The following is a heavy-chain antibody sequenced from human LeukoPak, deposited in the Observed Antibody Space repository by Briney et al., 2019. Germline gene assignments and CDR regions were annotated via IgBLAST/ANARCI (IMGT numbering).Heavy chain of an antibody. CDR1: GFTFSNAW. Sequence: GGSLRLSCAASGFTFSNAWMRWVRQAPGKGLEWVGHIKSKSDGGTTDCAAPVKGRFTISRDDSKNTQYLQMNSLKIEDTAVYYCTTLMRWGQGTLVTVSS. D-gene: IGHD2-8*01. CDR3: TTLMR. CDR2: IKSKSDGGTT. V-gene: IGHV3-15*01. J-gene: IGHJ4*02.